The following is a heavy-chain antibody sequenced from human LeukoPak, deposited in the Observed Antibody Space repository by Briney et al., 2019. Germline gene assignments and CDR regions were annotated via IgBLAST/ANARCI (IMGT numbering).Heavy chain of an antibody. Sequence: GGCLRLSCAASGFAVSTKYMSWVRQAPGKGREYVSLIHSVSGTYYADSVKGRFTVSRDNSKNTLYLQMNNLRAEDTAVYYCARGGNSSTWYEFDYWGQGTLVTVSS. CDR3: ARGGNSSTWYEFDY. D-gene: IGHD6-13*01. J-gene: IGHJ4*02. CDR2: IHSVSGT. V-gene: IGHV3-53*01. CDR1: GFAVSTKY.